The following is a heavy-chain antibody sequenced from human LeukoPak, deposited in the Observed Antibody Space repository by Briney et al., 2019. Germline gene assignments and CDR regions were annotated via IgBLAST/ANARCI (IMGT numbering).Heavy chain of an antibody. J-gene: IGHJ6*04. D-gene: IGHD3-9*01. V-gene: IGHV1-46*01. Sequence: ASVKVSCKASGYTFTSYYMHWVRQAPGQGLEWMGIINPSGGSTSYAQKFQGRVTMTMDTSTSTVYMELSRLRSEDTAVYYCAREGRYFDWPGDYYYGMDVWGKGTTVTVSS. CDR1: GYTFTSYY. CDR3: AREGRYFDWPGDYYYGMDV. CDR2: INPSGGST.